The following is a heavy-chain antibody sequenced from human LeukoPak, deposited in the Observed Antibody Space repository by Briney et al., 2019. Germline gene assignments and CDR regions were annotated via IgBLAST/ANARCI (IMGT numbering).Heavy chain of an antibody. CDR3: ARGGMITFGGVIDLFDY. CDR1: GYTFTSYG. J-gene: IGHJ4*02. V-gene: IGHV1-18*01. Sequence: ASVKVSCKASGYTFTSYGISWVRQAPGQGLEWMGWISAYNGNTNYAQKLQGRVTMTTDTSTSTAYMELRSLRSGDTAVYYCARGGMITFGGVIDLFDYWGQGTLVTVSS. CDR2: ISAYNGNT. D-gene: IGHD3-16*02.